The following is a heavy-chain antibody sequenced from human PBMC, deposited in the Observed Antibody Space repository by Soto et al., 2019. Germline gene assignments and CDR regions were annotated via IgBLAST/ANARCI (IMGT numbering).Heavy chain of an antibody. CDR1: GFTFNNYG. D-gene: IGHD6-19*01. CDR2: LSHDGTIT. V-gene: IGHV3-30*03. Sequence: QVQLVESGGGVVQPGRSLRLSCAASGFTFNNYGMHWVRQAPGKGLEWVAILSHDGTITYYGDSVRGRFTVSRDESKNTLYPQMNSLRPEDTAVYYCARDWGSSGWFNWFDPWGQGTLVTVSS. J-gene: IGHJ5*02. CDR3: ARDWGSSGWFNWFDP.